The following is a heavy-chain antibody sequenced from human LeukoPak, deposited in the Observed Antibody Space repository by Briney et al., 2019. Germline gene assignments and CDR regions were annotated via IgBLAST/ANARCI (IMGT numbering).Heavy chain of an antibody. CDR3: ARGYSTGSKRFSLYYYMDV. D-gene: IGHD6-19*01. CDR2: IYYSGST. CDR1: GGSMSSYF. J-gene: IGHJ6*03. V-gene: IGHV4-59*01. Sequence: SETLSLTCTVSGGSMSSYFWGWIRQPPGKGLEWIGYIYYSGSTNKNPSLKSRVTMSVESTNNQFPLRLNSVTAADTAVYYCARGYSTGSKRFSLYYYMDVWGKGTTVSVSS.